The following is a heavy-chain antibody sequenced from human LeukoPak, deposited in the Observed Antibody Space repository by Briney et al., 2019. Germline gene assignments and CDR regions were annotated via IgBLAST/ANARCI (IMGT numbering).Heavy chain of an antibody. CDR3: AKDTGWLQLGNGAIDI. Sequence: ASVKVSCKASGYPLSSYGINWVRQAPGQGLEWMGWISPYNNKRHFARKFQGRLTLTTDTSTNTASMELGSLRSDDPAVYYCAKDTGWLQLGNGAIDIWGQGTMVTVSS. CDR2: ISPYNNKR. CDR1: GYPLSSYG. V-gene: IGHV1-18*01. J-gene: IGHJ3*02. D-gene: IGHD5-24*01.